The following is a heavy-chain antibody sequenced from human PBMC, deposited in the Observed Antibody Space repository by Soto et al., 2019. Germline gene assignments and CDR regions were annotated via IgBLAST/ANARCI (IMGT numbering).Heavy chain of an antibody. CDR1: GYSFTSYV. CDR3: ARDNVAAPGSYRDY. V-gene: IGHV1-3*04. Sequence: GASVKVSCKASGYSFTSYVIQWVRQAPGQSLEWMGWIITGNGDTKYSPKFQDRIAISRDTSANTAYMELSSLGSEDTAVYYCARDNVAAPGSYRDYWGQGTLVTVSS. CDR2: IITGNGDT. J-gene: IGHJ4*02. D-gene: IGHD6-13*01.